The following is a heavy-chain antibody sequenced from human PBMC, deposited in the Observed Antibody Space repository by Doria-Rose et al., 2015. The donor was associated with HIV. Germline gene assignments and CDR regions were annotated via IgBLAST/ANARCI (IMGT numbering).Heavy chain of an antibody. CDR3: ARIKSSRWYHKYYFDF. CDR1: GVSLSSPGMG. J-gene: IGHJ4*02. Sequence: ESGPVLVKPTETLTLTCTVSGVSLSSPGMGVSWIRQPPGKALEWLANIFSDDARSYNTYLKSRLTISRGTSKSQVVLTITDMDPVDTATYYCARIKSSRWYHKYYFDFWGQGTLVIVSA. V-gene: IGHV2-26*01. CDR2: IFSDDAR. D-gene: IGHD6-13*01.